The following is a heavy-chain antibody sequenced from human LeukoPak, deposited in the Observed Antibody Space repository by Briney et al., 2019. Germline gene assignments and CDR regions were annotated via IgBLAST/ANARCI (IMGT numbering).Heavy chain of an antibody. Sequence: PGGSLRLSCAASGFTFSSYSMNWVRQAPGKGLEWVSYISSSSSTIYYADSVKGRFTISRDNAKNSLYLQMNSLRAEDTAVYYCARVSSSPIGYWGQGTLVTVSS. CDR1: GFTFSSYS. CDR2: ISSSSSTI. D-gene: IGHD6-6*01. CDR3: ARVSSSPIGY. J-gene: IGHJ4*02. V-gene: IGHV3-48*01.